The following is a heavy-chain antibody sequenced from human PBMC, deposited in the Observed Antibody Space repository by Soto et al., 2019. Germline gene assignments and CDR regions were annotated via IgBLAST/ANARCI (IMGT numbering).Heavy chain of an antibody. D-gene: IGHD3-9*01. CDR2: IYYTGST. CDR1: GGSINNHY. CDR3: ASYDILTGGMDV. Sequence: SETLSLTCTVSGGSINNHYWSWIRQPPGKGLEWIGYIYYTGSTNYNPSLKSRVTMSVDTSKNQFSLKLSSVTAADTAVYYCASYDILTGGMDVWGQGTXVTVSS. V-gene: IGHV4-59*08. J-gene: IGHJ6*02.